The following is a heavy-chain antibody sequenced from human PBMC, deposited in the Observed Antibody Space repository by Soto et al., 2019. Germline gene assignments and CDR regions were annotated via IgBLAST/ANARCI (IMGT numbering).Heavy chain of an antibody. J-gene: IGHJ5*02. CDR3: ARDRTPVTTYWFDP. D-gene: IGHD4-17*01. CDR1: GFTFNTHA. Sequence: GSLRLSCAASGFTFNTHAMTWVRQARGKGLEWVSTISGSGGSTYYADPMKGRFTISRDNSRSTLHLQMNSLRPDDTAVYYCARDRTPVTTYWFDPWGQGTQVTVSS. V-gene: IGHV3-23*01. CDR2: ISGSGGST.